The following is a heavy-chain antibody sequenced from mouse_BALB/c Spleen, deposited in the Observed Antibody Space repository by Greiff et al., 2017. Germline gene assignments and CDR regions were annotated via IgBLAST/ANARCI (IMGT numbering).Heavy chain of an antibody. CDR1: GFTFSSYT. CDR3: AREGGFPFYAMDY. Sequence: EVQLQESGGGLVQPGGSLKLSCAASGFTFSSYTMSWVRQTPEKRLEWVAYISNGGGSTYYPDTVKGRFTISRDNAKNTLYLQMSSLKSEDTAMYYCAREGGFPFYAMDYWGQGTSVTVSS. CDR2: ISNGGGST. J-gene: IGHJ4*01. V-gene: IGHV5-12-2*01.